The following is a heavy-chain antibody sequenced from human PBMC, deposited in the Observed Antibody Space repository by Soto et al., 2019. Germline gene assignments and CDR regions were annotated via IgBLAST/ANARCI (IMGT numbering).Heavy chain of an antibody. V-gene: IGHV1-18*01. CDR3: ARDSRIVGATQSDY. J-gene: IGHJ4*02. Sequence: ASVKVSCKASGYTFTSYGISWVRQAPGQGLEWMGWISAYNGNTNYAQKLQGRVTMTTDTSTSTAYMELRSLRSDDTAVYYCARDSRIVGATQSDYWGQGTLVTVSS. D-gene: IGHD1-26*01. CDR1: GYTFTSYG. CDR2: ISAYNGNT.